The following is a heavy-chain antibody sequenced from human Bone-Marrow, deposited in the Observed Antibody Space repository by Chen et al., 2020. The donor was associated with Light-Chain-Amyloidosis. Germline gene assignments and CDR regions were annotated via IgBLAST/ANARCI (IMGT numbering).Heavy chain of an antibody. CDR2: IKTKADGGTT. CDR1: GFTFRNAW. J-gene: IGHJ4*02. V-gene: IGHV3-15*01. CDR3: TTGVVGVVGRGTDY. D-gene: IGHD6-13*01. Sequence: EVQLVESGGGLVKPGGSLRLSCAASGFTFRNAWRSWVRQAPGKGLEWVGHIKTKADGGTTDYAAPVKGRCTISRDDSKNTLYLQMNSLKTEDTALYYCTTGVVGVVGRGTDYWGQGTLVTVSS.